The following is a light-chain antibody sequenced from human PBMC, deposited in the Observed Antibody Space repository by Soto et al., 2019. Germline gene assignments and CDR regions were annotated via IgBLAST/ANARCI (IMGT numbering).Light chain of an antibody. Sequence: EIVLTQSPGTLSLSPGERATLSCRASQGVSINYLAWYQQKPGQAPRLLIYSGSSRASGIPDRFSGSGSGTDFTLTISRLEPEDFAVYHCQQRSNWPRGTFGQGTKVDIK. CDR3: QQRSNWPRGT. CDR2: SGS. J-gene: IGKJ1*01. CDR1: QGVSINY. V-gene: IGKV3D-20*02.